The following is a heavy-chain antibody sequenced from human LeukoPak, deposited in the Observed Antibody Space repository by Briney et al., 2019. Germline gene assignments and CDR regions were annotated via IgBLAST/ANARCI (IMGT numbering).Heavy chain of an antibody. CDR3: ARDGTDTAMVYYFDY. CDR1: GFTFSSYA. CDR2: ISYDGSNK. Sequence: GRSLRLSCAASGFTFSSYAMHWVRQAPGKGLEWVAVISYDGSNKYYADSVKGRFTISRDNSKNTLYLQMNSLRAEDTAVYYCARDGTDTAMVYYFDYWGQRTLVTVSS. J-gene: IGHJ4*02. V-gene: IGHV3-30*04. D-gene: IGHD5-18*01.